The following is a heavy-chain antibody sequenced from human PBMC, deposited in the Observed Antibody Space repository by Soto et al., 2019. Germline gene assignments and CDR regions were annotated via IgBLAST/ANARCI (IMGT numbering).Heavy chain of an antibody. CDR2: IIPIAGMT. CDR3: ASGYCSGTSCYSVLSYY. D-gene: IGHD2-2*01. V-gene: IGHV1-69*04. CDR1: GYTFTSYG. J-gene: IGHJ4*02. Sequence: GASVKVSCKASGYTFTSYGISWVRQAPGQGLEWMGRIIPIAGMTNYAQKFQGRLTITADKSTSTAYMELSSLRSEDTAVYYCASGYCSGTSCYSVLSYYWGQGTLVTVSS.